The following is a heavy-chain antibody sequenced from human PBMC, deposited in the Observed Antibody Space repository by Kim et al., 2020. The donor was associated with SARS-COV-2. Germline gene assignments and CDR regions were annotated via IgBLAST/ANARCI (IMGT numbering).Heavy chain of an antibody. CDR3: ARERGE. CDR2: ITTSSSTI. J-gene: IGHJ3*01. V-gene: IGHV3-48*02. D-gene: IGHD3-16*01. Sequence: GGSLRLSCAASGFTFSSYSMNWIRQAPGKGLEWVSYITTSSSTIFYADSVKGRFTISRDNAKNSLYLQMNSLRDEDTAVYFCARERGEWGQGTMVTVSS. CDR1: GFTFSSYS.